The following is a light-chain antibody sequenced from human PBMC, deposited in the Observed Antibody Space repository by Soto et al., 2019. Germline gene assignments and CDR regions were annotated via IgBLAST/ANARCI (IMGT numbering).Light chain of an antibody. CDR3: GSWDDTLNVV. J-gene: IGLJ2*01. V-gene: IGLV1-44*01. CDR1: SSNIGGNT. CDR2: NNN. Sequence: QLVLTQPPSASGTPGQRVTISCSGSSSNIGGNTVNWYQHLPGTAPRLLIYNNNQRPSGVPDRFSGSKSGTSASLAISGLQSEDEADYYCGSWDDTLNVVFGGGTQLTVL.